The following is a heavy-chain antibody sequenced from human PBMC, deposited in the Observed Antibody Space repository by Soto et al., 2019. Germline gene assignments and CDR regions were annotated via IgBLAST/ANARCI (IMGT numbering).Heavy chain of an antibody. CDR2: IYSSGTT. V-gene: IGHV4-59*01. Sequence: ETLSLSCTVCGGSISSYDWGGIRQAPGKKLEWIGYIYSSGTTNYNPSLKSRVTMSRDTSKNQFSLKLSSVTTADTAVYYCARDHSSGWVNWFDPWGQGTLVTVSS. CDR3: ARDHSSGWVNWFDP. J-gene: IGHJ5*02. CDR1: GGSISSYD. D-gene: IGHD6-25*01.